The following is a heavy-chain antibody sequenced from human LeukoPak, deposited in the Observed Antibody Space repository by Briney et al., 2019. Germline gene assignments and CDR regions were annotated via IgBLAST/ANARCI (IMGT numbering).Heavy chain of an antibody. D-gene: IGHD6-13*01. CDR1: GFTFSSHW. V-gene: IGHV3-7*03. CDR3: ARVAGDYLDY. Sequence: PGGSLRLPCVASGFTFSSHWMTWVRQAPGKGLEWVATINQDGTEKYYVDSVKGRFTISRDNAKNSLYLQMNSLRAEDTAVYYCARVAGDYLDYWGQGTLVTVSS. J-gene: IGHJ4*02. CDR2: INQDGTEK.